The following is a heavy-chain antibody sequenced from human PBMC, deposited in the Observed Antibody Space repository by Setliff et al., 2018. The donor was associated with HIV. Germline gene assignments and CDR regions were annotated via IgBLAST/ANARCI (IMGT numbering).Heavy chain of an antibody. V-gene: IGHV4-59*11. Sequence: SETLSLTCTVSGGSISSHHWSWIRRPPGKGLEWIGYISYTGNTNYNPSLKSRVTISVDTSKNQFSLKLTSMTAADTAFYYCARLREGSTSLIDPWGQGTLVTVSS. CDR3: ARLREGSTSLIDP. CDR1: GGSISSHH. J-gene: IGHJ5*02. CDR2: ISYTGNT. D-gene: IGHD1-26*01.